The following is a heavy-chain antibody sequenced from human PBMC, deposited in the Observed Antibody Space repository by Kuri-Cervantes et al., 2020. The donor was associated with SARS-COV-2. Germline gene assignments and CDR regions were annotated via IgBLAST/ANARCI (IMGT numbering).Heavy chain of an antibody. J-gene: IGHJ4*02. CDR1: RFTFNKYD. CDR3: ASVSTMGISLD. V-gene: IGHV3-23*01. D-gene: IGHD5-24*01. CDR2: ISTSGGDT. Sequence: GGSLRLSCAASRFTFNKYDLIWVRQAPGKGLEWVSCISTSGGDTNYADSLEGRFTISRDNSKNTLYLQMNSLRVEGTAVYYCASVSTMGISLDWGQGTLVTVSS.